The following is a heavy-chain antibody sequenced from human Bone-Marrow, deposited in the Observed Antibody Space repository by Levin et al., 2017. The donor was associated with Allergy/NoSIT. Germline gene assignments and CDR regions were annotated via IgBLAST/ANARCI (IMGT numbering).Heavy chain of an antibody. CDR1: GFTFSSYA. Sequence: GGSLRLSCAASGFTFSSYAMSWVRQAPGKGLEWVSAISGSGGSTYYADSVKGRFTISRDNSKNTLYLQMNSLRAEDTAVYYCAKLNDYGDYLPDFDYWGQGTLVTVSS. V-gene: IGHV3-23*01. D-gene: IGHD4-17*01. CDR3: AKLNDYGDYLPDFDY. J-gene: IGHJ4*02. CDR2: ISGSGGST.